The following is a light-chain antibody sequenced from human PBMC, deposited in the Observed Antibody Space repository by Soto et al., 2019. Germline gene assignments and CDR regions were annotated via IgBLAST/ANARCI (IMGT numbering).Light chain of an antibody. CDR3: QQANSFPLT. V-gene: IGKV1-12*01. J-gene: IGKJ3*01. CDR1: QGIGSW. Sequence: DVQMTQSPSSVSESVGDRVTITCRASQGIGSWLGWYQQKPGKAPKLLIYAAASLQSGVPSRFSATFSGTEFTLTISSLQPEDLATYFCQQANSFPLTFGPGTKVDLK. CDR2: AAA.